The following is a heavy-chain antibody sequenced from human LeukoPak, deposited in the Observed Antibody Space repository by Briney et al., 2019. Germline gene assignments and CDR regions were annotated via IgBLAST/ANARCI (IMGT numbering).Heavy chain of an antibody. Sequence: PGESLKISCKGSGYSFTSYWIGWVRQLPGKGLEWMGIIYPGDSDTRYSPSFQGQVTISAGKSISTAYLQWSSLKASDTAMYYCARHSYGSGSYFDYWGQGTLVTVSS. J-gene: IGHJ4*02. CDR2: IYPGDSDT. CDR3: ARHSYGSGSYFDY. D-gene: IGHD3-10*01. CDR1: GYSFTSYW. V-gene: IGHV5-51*01.